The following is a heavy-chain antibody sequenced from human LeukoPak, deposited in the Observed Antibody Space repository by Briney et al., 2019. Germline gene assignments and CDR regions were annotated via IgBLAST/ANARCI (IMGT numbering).Heavy chain of an antibody. CDR2: IYYRGTT. V-gene: IGHV4-59*01. CDR1: GGSINNDY. Sequence: SETLSLTCTVSGGSINNDYWSWMRQPPGKGLEWIGYIYYRGTTDYNSSLKSRVTISVDTSRNQFSLKLNSVTATDTAVYYCARVVVVPAARIDYWGQGTLVTVSS. J-gene: IGHJ4*02. D-gene: IGHD2-2*01. CDR3: ARVVVVPAARIDY.